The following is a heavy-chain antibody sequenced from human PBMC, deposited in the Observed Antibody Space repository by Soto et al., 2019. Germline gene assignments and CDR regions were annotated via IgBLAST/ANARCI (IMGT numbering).Heavy chain of an antibody. CDR2: IYYSGST. J-gene: IGHJ4*02. Sequence: SETLSLTCSVSGCSINSGDYYWSWIRQSPGKGLEWIGYIYYSGSTYYNPSLKSRSTISIDTSKNQFFLDVDSVTAANTAVYYCPRLYTGYEAFDYWGQGTLVTVSS. CDR3: PRLYTGYEAFDY. CDR1: GCSINSGDYY. V-gene: IGHV4-30-4*01. D-gene: IGHD5-12*01.